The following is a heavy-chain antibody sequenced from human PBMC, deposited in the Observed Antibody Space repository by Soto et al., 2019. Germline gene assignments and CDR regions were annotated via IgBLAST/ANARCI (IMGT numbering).Heavy chain of an antibody. CDR3: TNTPGMRGWFDP. CDR1: GLNCRNFA. J-gene: IGHJ5*02. CDR2: ITSSGSNT. V-gene: IGHV3-23*03. D-gene: IGHD3-10*01. Sequence: DVQLLESGGGLVQRGMSLRLSCVTSGLNCRNFAMTWVRQAPGKGLEWVSSITSSGSNTNYADYVKGRFTISRDNSKKPLFLQMNSLRVEDTAIYYCTNTPGMRGWFDPWGQGTQVTVSS.